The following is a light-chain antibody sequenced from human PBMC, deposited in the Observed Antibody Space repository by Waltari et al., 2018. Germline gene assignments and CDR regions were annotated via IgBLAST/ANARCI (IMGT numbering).Light chain of an antibody. CDR2: DVT. V-gene: IGLV2-11*01. CDR1: NSDVGGYNW. Sequence: QSALTQPRSVSGSPGQSVTISCTGTNSDVGGYNWVSWYQQHPGKAPKVIIYDVTKRPSGVLDRCSGSKAGDRASLTISGIQAADYADYSCCSFSRTPYLCGTGTKVIAL. CDR3: CSFSRTPYL. J-gene: IGLJ1*01.